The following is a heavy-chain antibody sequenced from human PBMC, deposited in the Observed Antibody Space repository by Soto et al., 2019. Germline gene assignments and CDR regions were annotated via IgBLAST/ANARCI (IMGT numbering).Heavy chain of an antibody. Sequence: QITLKESGPALVKPTQTLTLTCTFSGFSLSTSGVGVGWIRQPPGGALEWLALIYWDDYKHFSPSLESRLTIPRDTSKNQVVLTMTTMDPGDTAKFYCVHKGGGDRILDYWGQGALVTVSS. CDR3: VHKGGGDRILDY. CDR1: GFSLSTSGVG. V-gene: IGHV2-5*02. CDR2: IYWDDYK. D-gene: IGHD3-16*01. J-gene: IGHJ4*02.